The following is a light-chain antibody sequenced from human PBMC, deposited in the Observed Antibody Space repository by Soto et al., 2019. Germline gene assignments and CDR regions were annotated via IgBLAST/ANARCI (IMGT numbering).Light chain of an antibody. CDR3: QQSNSTLFT. CDR1: QIISTY. J-gene: IGKJ3*01. V-gene: IGKV1-39*01. CDR2: AAS. Sequence: DIQMTQSPSSLSASVGDRVTITCRASQIISTYLNWYQQKPGKAPKLLIFAASSLQSGVPSRFSGSGSGTDFTLTISSLQPEDFATYYCQQSNSTLFTFGPGTKVDIK.